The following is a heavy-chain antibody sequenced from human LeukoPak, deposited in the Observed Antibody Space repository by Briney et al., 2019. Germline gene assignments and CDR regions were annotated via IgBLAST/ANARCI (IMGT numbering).Heavy chain of an antibody. Sequence: SETLSLTRTVSGGSISSSSYYWGWIRQPPGKGLEWIGSIYYSGSTYYNPSLKSRVTISVDTSKNQFSPKLSSVTAADTAVYYCASKRITMIVVVTDNWFDPWGQGTLVTVSS. J-gene: IGHJ5*02. CDR3: ASKRITMIVVVTDNWFDP. CDR2: IYYSGST. V-gene: IGHV4-39*01. D-gene: IGHD3-22*01. CDR1: GGSISSSSYY.